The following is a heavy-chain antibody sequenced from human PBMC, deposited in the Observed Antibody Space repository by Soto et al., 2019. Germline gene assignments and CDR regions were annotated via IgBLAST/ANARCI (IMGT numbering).Heavy chain of an antibody. J-gene: IGHJ4*02. CDR3: ARVSGGNPWFDY. CDR2: IYYSGST. CDR1: GGSISRGGYY. Sequence: SETRSLTCTVSGGSISRGGYYWSWIRQHPGKGLEWIGYIYYSGSTNYNPSLKSRVTISVDTSKNQFSLKLSSVTAADTAVYYCARVSGGNPWFDYWGQGTLVTVSS. D-gene: IGHD2-15*01. V-gene: IGHV4-61*08.